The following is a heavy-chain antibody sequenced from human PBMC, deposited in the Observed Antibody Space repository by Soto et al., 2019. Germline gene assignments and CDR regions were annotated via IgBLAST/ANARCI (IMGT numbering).Heavy chain of an antibody. V-gene: IGHV1-69*01. Sequence: QVQLVQSGAEVKKPGSSVKVSCKASGGTFCSYAISWVRQAPGQGLEWMGGIFPIFGTANYAQKFQGRVTITADESTSTAYMELSSLRSEDTAVYYCARDAPPLTMVRGVILYGMYVWGQGTTVTVSS. J-gene: IGHJ6*02. CDR1: GGTFCSYA. D-gene: IGHD3-10*01. CDR3: ARDAPPLTMVRGVILYGMYV. CDR2: IFPIFGTA.